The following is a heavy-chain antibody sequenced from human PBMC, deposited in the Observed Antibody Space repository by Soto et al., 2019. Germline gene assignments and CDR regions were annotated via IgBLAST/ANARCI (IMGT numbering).Heavy chain of an antibody. CDR3: AREIPSFDS. CDR1: GFTFSDYP. D-gene: IGHD2-21*01. Sequence: QLVESGGGLVQPGGSLRLSCAASGFTFSDYPMNWVRQAPGKGLEWVSSIRTISSAIYFADSVRGRFTISRDNARNSLYLQMTSLRDEDTAVYYCAREIPSFDSWGQGTLVTVSS. V-gene: IGHV3-48*02. CDR2: IRTISSAI. J-gene: IGHJ4*02.